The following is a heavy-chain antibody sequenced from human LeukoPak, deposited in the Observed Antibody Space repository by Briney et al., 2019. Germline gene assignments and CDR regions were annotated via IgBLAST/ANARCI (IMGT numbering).Heavy chain of an antibody. CDR2: ISSSSSYI. CDR3: ARAGKGLGGFDY. CDR1: GFTFSSYS. J-gene: IGHJ4*02. V-gene: IGHV3-21*01. D-gene: IGHD3-10*01. Sequence: GGSLRLSCAASGFTFSSYSMNWVRQAPGKGLEWVSSISSSSSYIYYADSVKGRFTISRDNAKNSLYLQMNSLRAEDTAVYYCARAGKGLGGFDYWGQGTLVTVSS.